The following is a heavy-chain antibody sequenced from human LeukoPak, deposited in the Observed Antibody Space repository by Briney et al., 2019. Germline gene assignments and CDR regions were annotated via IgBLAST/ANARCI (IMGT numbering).Heavy chain of an antibody. CDR3: ARGQSLNDY. CDR1: GYTSGTYA. Sequence: ASVKVSCKASGYTSGTYAVSWVRQAPGQGLEWMGWINPNSGGANYAEKFQGRVTMTRDTSISTAYMELSRLRYDDTALYYCARGQSLNDYWGQGTLVTVSS. V-gene: IGHV1-2*02. J-gene: IGHJ4*02. CDR2: INPNSGGA.